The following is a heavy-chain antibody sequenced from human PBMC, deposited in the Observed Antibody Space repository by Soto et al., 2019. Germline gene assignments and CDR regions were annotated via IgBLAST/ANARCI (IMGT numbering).Heavy chain of an antibody. D-gene: IGHD1-26*01. Sequence: GGSLRLSCAASGFTFSSYAMSWVRQAPGKGLEWVSAISGSGGSTYYADSVKGRFTISRDNSKNTLYLQMNSLRAEDTAVYYCAKAFLMSDYSGSYYVATEIDYWGQGTLVTVSS. V-gene: IGHV3-23*01. CDR3: AKAFLMSDYSGSYYVATEIDY. CDR2: ISGSGGST. CDR1: GFTFSSYA. J-gene: IGHJ4*02.